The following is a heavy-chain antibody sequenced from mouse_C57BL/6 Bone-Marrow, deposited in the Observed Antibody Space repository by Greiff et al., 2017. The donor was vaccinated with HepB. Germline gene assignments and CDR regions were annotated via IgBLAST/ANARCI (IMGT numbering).Heavy chain of an antibody. V-gene: IGHV1-50*01. D-gene: IGHD1-1*01. CDR3: ARKDDGSSPWFAY. CDR1: GYTFTSYW. CDR2: IDPSDSYT. J-gene: IGHJ3*01. Sequence: QVQLQQPGAELVKPGASVKLSCKASGYTFTSYWMQWVKQRPGQGLEWIGEIDPSDSYTNYNQKFKGKATLTVDTSSSTAYMQLSSLTSEDSAVYYCARKDDGSSPWFAYWGQGTLVTVSA.